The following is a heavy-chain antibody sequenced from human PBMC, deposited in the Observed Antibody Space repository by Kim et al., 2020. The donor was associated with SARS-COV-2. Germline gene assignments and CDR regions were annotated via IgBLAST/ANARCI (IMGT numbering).Heavy chain of an antibody. CDR2: IKSKTDGGTT. Sequence: GGSLRLSCAASGFTFSNAWMSWVRQAPGKGLEWVGRIKSKTDGGTTDYAAPVKGRFTISRDDSKNTLYLQMNSLKTEDTAVYYCTTGEMVRGVISAFDIWGQGTMVTVSS. V-gene: IGHV3-15*01. CDR1: GFTFSNAW. J-gene: IGHJ3*02. CDR3: TTGEMVRGVISAFDI. D-gene: IGHD3-10*01.